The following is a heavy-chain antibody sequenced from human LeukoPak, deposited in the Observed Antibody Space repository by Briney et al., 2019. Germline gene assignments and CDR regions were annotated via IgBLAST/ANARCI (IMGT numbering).Heavy chain of an antibody. CDR3: AKVGLPDALINWIDS. CDR1: GFTFSRHG. Sequence: GGSLRLSCAASGFTFSRHGMDWARHAPGKGLKWVAGMSKDGATIRYEGSVEGRFTISRDNSKNTVYLQMNSLRAEDTAVYYCAKVGLPDALINWIDSWGQGTLVTVSS. V-gene: IGHV3-30*18. CDR2: MSKDGATI. D-gene: IGHD2-2*01. J-gene: IGHJ5*01.